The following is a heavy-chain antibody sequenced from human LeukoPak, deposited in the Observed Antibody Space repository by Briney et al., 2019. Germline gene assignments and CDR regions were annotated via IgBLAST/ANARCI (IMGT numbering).Heavy chain of an antibody. V-gene: IGHV5-51*01. CDR3: ARYGRGSGSYYNGGAFDI. CDR2: IYPGVSDT. J-gene: IGHJ3*02. D-gene: IGHD3-10*01. CDR1: GYSFTSYW. Sequence: GESLKISCKGSGYSFTSYWIGWVRQMPGKGLEWMGIIYPGVSDTRYSPSFQGQVTISADKSISTAYLQWSSLKASDTAMYYCARYGRGSGSYYNGGAFDIWGQGTMVTVSS.